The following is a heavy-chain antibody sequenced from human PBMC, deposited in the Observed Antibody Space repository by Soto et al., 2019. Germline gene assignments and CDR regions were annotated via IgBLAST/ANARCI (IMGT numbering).Heavy chain of an antibody. CDR3: ARLSYNWNDYYYHGTDV. CDR1: GYSFTSYW. CDR2: INPGNSDT. V-gene: IGHV5-51*01. D-gene: IGHD1-20*01. Sequence: PGESLKISCKASGYSFTSYWIAWVRQTPGKGLEWMGIINPGNSDTRYSPSFQGQVTISADWPSGTTYLQLSSLKASDTAMYYCARLSYNWNDYYYHGTDVWGQGTTVTVSS. J-gene: IGHJ6*02.